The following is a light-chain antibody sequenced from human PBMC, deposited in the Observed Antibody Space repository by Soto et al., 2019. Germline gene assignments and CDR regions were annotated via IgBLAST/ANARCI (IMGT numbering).Light chain of an antibody. CDR1: SSDVGGYNY. V-gene: IGLV2-8*01. CDR3: SSYAGSKGVV. J-gene: IGLJ2*01. Sequence: QSALTQPPSASGSPGQSVTISCTGTSSDVGGYNYVSWYQQHPGKVPKLMIYEDSKRPSGVPDRFSGSKSGNTASLTVSGLQAEDEADYYCSSYAGSKGVVFGGGTKLTVL. CDR2: EDS.